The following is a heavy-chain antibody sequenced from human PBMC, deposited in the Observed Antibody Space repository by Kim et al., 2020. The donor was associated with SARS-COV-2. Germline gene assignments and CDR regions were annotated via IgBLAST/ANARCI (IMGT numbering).Heavy chain of an antibody. CDR2: IHPGDSDT. Sequence: GESLKISCKGSGYSFTSNWIGWVRQMPGKGLEWMGIIHPGDSDTRYSPSFQGQVTISTDKSISTAYLQWTSLKASDTAMYYCARAVALSHIVVVVPANFDYWGQGTLVTVSS. V-gene: IGHV5-51*01. CDR1: GYSFTSNW. D-gene: IGHD2-15*01. CDR3: ARAVALSHIVVVVPANFDY. J-gene: IGHJ4*02.